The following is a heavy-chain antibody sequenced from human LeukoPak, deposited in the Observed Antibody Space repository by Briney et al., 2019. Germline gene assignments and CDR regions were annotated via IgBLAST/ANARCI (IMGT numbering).Heavy chain of an antibody. J-gene: IGHJ5*02. V-gene: IGHV3-23*01. CDR2: ISGSGGST. CDR3: AKDVLLWFGGTQNCFDP. CDR1: GFTFSSYS. Sequence: PGGSLRLSCAASGFTFSSYSMNWVRQAPGKGLEWVSAISGSGGSTYYADSVKGRFTISRDNSKNTLYLQMSSLRAEDTAVYYCAKDVLLWFGGTQNCFDPWGQGTLVTVSS. D-gene: IGHD3-10*01.